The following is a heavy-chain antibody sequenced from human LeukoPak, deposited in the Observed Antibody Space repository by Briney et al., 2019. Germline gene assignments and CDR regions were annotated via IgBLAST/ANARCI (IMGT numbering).Heavy chain of an antibody. J-gene: IGHJ4*02. CDR3: ARVFKAAAFDY. D-gene: IGHD6-13*01. V-gene: IGHV3-30-3*01. CDR1: GFTFSSYR. CDR2: ISYDGSNK. Sequence: PGGSLRLSCAASGFTFSSYRMSWVRQAPGKGLEWVAVISYDGSNKYYADSVKGRFTISRDNSKNTLYLQMNSLRAEDTAVYYCARVFKAAAFDYWGQGTLVTVSS.